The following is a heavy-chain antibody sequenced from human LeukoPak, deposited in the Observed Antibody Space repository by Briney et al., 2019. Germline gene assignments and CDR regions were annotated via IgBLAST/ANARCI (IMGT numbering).Heavy chain of an antibody. D-gene: IGHD6-13*01. CDR1: GFNFINSA. CDR3: ARGGVWQQLAVDY. CDR2: IARNGGST. V-gene: IGHV3-64*01. J-gene: IGHJ4*02. Sequence: GGSLRLSCAASGFNFINSAMHWVRQAPGKGLEYFSGIARNGGSTYYTNSVKGRFTISRDDSKNTLYLQMGSLRPEDMAVYYCARGGVWQQLAVDYWGQGTLVTVSS.